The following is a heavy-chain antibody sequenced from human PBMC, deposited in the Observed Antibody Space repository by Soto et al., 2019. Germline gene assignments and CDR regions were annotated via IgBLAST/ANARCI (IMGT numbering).Heavy chain of an antibody. D-gene: IGHD3-9*01. J-gene: IGHJ6*03. CDR1: GYSFTSYW. CDR3: ARQGRYFDWPPRPVYYYYYMDV. V-gene: IGHV5-51*01. Sequence: PGESLKISCKGSGYSFTSYWIGWVRQMPGKGLEWMGIIYPGDSDTRYSPSFQGQVTISADKSISTAYLQWSSLKASDTAMYYCARQGRYFDWPPRPVYYYYYMDVWGKGTTVTVSS. CDR2: IYPGDSDT.